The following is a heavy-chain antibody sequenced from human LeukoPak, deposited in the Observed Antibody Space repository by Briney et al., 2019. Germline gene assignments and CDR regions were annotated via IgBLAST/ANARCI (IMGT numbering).Heavy chain of an antibody. CDR2: ISSSSSTI. V-gene: IGHV3-48*04. J-gene: IGHJ6*02. CDR1: GFTFSSYS. CDR3: ARDGGGIVVVVAPGYGMDV. Sequence: GGSLRLSCAASGFTFSSYSMNWVRQTPGKGLEWVSYISSSSSTIYYADSVKGRFTISRDNAKNSLYLQMNSLRAEDTAVYYCARDGGGIVVVVAPGYGMDVWGQGTTVTVSS. D-gene: IGHD2-15*01.